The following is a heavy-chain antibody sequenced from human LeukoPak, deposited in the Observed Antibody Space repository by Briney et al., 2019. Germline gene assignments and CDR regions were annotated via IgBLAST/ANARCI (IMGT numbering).Heavy chain of an antibody. CDR1: GGSISSGGYY. CDR3: ARAEDDYGDYIPFDY. V-gene: IGHV4-31*03. CDR2: IYYSGST. J-gene: IGHJ4*02. Sequence: SETLSLTCTVSGGSISSGGYYWSWIRQHPGKGLEWIGYIYYSGSTYYNPSLKSRVTISVDTSKNQFSLKLSSVTAADTAVYYCARAEDDYGDYIPFDYWGQGTLVTVSS. D-gene: IGHD4-17*01.